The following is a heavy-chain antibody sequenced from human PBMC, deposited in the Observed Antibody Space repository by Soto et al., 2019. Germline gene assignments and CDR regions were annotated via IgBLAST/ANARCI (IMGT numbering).Heavy chain of an antibody. D-gene: IGHD4-17*01. V-gene: IGHV4-34*01. CDR3: ARADFRDFATAPQFDY. CDR1: GGSFSGYY. Sequence: QVQLQQWGAGLLKPSETLSLTCAVYGGSFSGYYWSWIRQPPGKGLEWIGEINHSGSTNYNPSLTSRVAISVDPSKTQLSLKLSAVTAADTAVYDCARADFRDFATAPQFDYWGQGTLVPVSS. CDR2: INHSGST. J-gene: IGHJ4*02.